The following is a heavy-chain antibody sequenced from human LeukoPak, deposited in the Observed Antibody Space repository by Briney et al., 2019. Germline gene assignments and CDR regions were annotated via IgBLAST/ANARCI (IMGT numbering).Heavy chain of an antibody. CDR3: ARTYCSTTACPFDY. V-gene: IGHV4-4*07. CDR2: IDTSGNT. CDR1: GGSISSYY. D-gene: IGHD2-2*01. J-gene: IGHJ4*02. Sequence: KPSETLSLTCTVSGGSISSYYWSWIRQPAGKGLEWIGHIDTSGNTNYNPSLKSRITVSVDTSKNQVSLKLSSVTAADTAVYYCARTYCSTTACPFDYWGQGTLVTVSS.